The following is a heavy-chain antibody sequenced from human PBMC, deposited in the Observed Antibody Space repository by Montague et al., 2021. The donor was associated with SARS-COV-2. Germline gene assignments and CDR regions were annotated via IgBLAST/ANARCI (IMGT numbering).Heavy chain of an antibody. D-gene: IGHD2-15*01. Sequence: PALVKPTQTLTLICTFSGFSLATRGMAVGWVRQPPGKGLEWLALXSWNDIERYSLSLRSRLTITKDPSKNQVVLTLANMGPVDTATYYCVHRLFIEVLIGAESDAFDVWGPGTRVTVSS. CDR2: XSWNDIE. CDR1: GFSLATRGMA. V-gene: IGHV2-5*01. CDR3: VHRLFIEVLIGAESDAFDV. J-gene: IGHJ3*01.